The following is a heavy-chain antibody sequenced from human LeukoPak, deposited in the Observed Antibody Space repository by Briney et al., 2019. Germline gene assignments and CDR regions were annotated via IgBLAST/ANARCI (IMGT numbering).Heavy chain of an antibody. CDR2: ISSSGATT. CDR1: GFTFSTFD. Sequence: GGSLRLSCASSGFTFSTFDMNWVRQAPGKGLEWVSFISSSGATTSYADSVKGHFTVSRDNAKNSLYLQMNSLRTEDTALYYCARARGYSYGILDQWGQGTLVTVSS. D-gene: IGHD5-18*01. J-gene: IGHJ4*02. CDR3: ARARGYSYGILDQ. V-gene: IGHV3-48*03.